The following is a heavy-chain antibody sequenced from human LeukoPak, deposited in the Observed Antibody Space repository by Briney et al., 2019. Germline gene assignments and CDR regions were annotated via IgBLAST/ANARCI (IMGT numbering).Heavy chain of an antibody. Sequence: QSGGSLRLSCAASGFTFSSCWMSWVRQAPGKGLEWVADIKQDGSEKYYVDSVKGRFTISRDNARNSLYLQMNSLTAEDTALYYCARASWSILAAAGPSFDYWGQGTLATVSS. CDR1: GFTFSSCW. V-gene: IGHV3-7*01. CDR3: ARASWSILAAAGPSFDY. J-gene: IGHJ4*02. D-gene: IGHD6-13*01. CDR2: IKQDGSEK.